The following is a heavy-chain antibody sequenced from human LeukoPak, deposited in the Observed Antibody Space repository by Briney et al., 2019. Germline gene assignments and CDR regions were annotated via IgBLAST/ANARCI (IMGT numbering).Heavy chain of an antibody. CDR3: ARVGGYNSSPSY. J-gene: IGHJ4*02. CDR2: IYYSGST. D-gene: IGHD6-13*01. Sequence: PSETLSLTCTVSGGSISSYYWSWIRQPPGKGLEWIGYIYYSGSTNYNPSLRSRVTISVDTSKNQFSLKLSSVTAADTAVYYCARVGGYNSSPSYWGQGTLVTVSS. V-gene: IGHV4-59*01. CDR1: GGSISSYY.